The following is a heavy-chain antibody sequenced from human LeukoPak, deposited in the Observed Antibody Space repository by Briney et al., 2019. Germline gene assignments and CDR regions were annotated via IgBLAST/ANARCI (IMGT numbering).Heavy chain of an antibody. CDR3: ARSARFYYFYMDV. J-gene: IGHJ6*03. CDR1: GGSISSFY. V-gene: IGHV4-4*07. Sequence: SETLSLTCSVSGGSISSFYWTWIRQSAGKELEWIGRVYASGSTDYNPSLKSRLTLSLDTSKNQFSLRLNSVTAADTAVYYCARSARFYYFYMDVWGKGTAVTVSS. CDR2: VYASGST.